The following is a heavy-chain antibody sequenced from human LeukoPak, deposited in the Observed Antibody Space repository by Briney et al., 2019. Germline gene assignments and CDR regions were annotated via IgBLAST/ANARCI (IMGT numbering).Heavy chain of an antibody. D-gene: IGHD3-22*01. J-gene: IGHJ4*02. CDR3: ARLGVYDRDY. CDR2: IYHSGST. V-gene: IGHV4-38-2*02. Sequence: SETLSLTCSVSGYSITSGYFWGWIRQPPGKGLEWIGSIYHSGSTYYNPSLKSRVTISVDTSKNQFSLKLSSVTAADTAVYYCARLGVYDRDYWGQGTLVTVSS. CDR1: GYSITSGYF.